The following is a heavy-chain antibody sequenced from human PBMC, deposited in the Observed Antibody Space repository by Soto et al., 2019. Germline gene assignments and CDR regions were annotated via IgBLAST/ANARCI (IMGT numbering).Heavy chain of an antibody. Sequence: HPGGSLRLSCAASGFTFSSYAMSWVRQAPGKGLEWVSAISGSGGSTYYADSVKGRFTISRDNSKNTLYLQMNSLRAEDTAVYYCAKDLGTSLRPTGNWFDPWGQGTLVTVSS. J-gene: IGHJ5*02. D-gene: IGHD2-2*01. CDR1: GFTFSSYA. CDR2: ISGSGGST. V-gene: IGHV3-23*01. CDR3: AKDLGTSLRPTGNWFDP.